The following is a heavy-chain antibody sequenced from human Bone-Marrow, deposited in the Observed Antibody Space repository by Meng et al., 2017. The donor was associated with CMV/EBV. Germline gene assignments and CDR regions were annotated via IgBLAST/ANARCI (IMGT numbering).Heavy chain of an antibody. CDR2: ISSSGSTI. CDR3: ARVRGLYGSGSYRPRVYWFDP. Sequence: GGSLRLSCAASGFTFDDYGMSWVRQAPGKGLEWVSYISSSGSTIYYADSVKGRFTISRDNAKNSLYLQMNSLRAEDTAVYYCARVRGLYGSGSYRPRVYWFDPCGQGTLVTVSS. V-gene: IGHV3-11*01. D-gene: IGHD3-10*01. J-gene: IGHJ5*02. CDR1: GFTFDDYG.